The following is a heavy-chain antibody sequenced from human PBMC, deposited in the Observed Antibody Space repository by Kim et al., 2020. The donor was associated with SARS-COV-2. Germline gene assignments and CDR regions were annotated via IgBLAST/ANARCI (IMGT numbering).Heavy chain of an antibody. D-gene: IGHD5-12*01. Sequence: GGSLRLSCAASGFTFSSYWMHWVRQAPGKGLVWVSRINSDGSSTSYADSVKGRFTISRDNAKNTLYLQMNSLRAEDTAVYYCARNRGIVATMVYYYYYYGMXXXGXGXTVXXSS. CDR3: ARNRGIVATMVYYYYYYGMXX. J-gene: IGHJ6*02. CDR1: GFTFSSYW. V-gene: IGHV3-74*01. CDR2: INSDGSST.